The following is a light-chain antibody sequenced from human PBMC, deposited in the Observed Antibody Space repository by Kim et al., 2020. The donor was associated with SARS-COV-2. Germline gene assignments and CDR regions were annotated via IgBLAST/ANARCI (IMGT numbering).Light chain of an antibody. J-gene: IGKJ1*01. V-gene: IGKV3-15*01. Sequence: ERVMTQSPATLSVSPGERATLSCRASQSISSNLAWYQQKLGQAPRLLIYGASTRATGIPARFSGSGSGTEFTLTISSLQSEDFAVYYCQQYNDWPWTFGQGTKVDIK. CDR3: QQYNDWPWT. CDR1: QSISSN. CDR2: GAS.